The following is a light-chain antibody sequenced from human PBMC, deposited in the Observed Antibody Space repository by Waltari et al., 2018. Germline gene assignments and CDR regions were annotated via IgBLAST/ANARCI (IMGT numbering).Light chain of an antibody. CDR1: STTITNY. Sequence: QSVLPPPPSASGAPGPEVSISCSGGSTTITNYVLWYQPFPGTAPKLIVYKAYERPSGVPDRFSASKSGTSASLAISGLRSDDEADYYCATWDDSLNGWVFGGGTKLTVL. CDR3: ATWDDSLNGWV. V-gene: IGLV1-47*01. J-gene: IGLJ3*02. CDR2: KAY.